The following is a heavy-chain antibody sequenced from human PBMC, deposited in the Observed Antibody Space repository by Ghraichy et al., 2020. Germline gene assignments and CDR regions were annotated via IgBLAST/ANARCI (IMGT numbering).Heavy chain of an antibody. Sequence: LSLNCAGSGLSFDEHAMHWVRQAPGKGLEWVSFIRGDGGSIFYADSVQGRFTISRDNSKNSLYLQLNNLRTEDTALYYCARDAARPDYFYYYTMDVWGQGTTVIVSS. CDR3: ARDAARPDYFYYYTMDV. D-gene: IGHD6-6*01. J-gene: IGHJ6*02. CDR2: IRGDGGSI. CDR1: GLSFDEHA. V-gene: IGHV3-43*02.